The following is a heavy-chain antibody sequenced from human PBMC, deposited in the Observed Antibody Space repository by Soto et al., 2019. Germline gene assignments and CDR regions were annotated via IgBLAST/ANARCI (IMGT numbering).Heavy chain of an antibody. CDR1: GFTFNSYW. CDR3: ARGARGLYYMDV. J-gene: IGHJ6*03. CDR2: INGDGSST. V-gene: IGHV3-74*01. Sequence: EVQLVESGGGLVQPGGSLRLSCAASGFTFNSYWMHWVRQAPGKGLVWVSRINGDGSSTNYGDSVKGRFTVSRDNAKNTVYLQMNSLRGEDTAVYYCARGARGLYYMDVWGKGTTVTVSS.